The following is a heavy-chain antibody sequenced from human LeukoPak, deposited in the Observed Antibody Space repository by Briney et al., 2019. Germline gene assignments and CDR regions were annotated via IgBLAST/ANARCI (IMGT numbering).Heavy chain of an antibody. V-gene: IGHV4-59*01. D-gene: IGHD4-17*01. CDR2: IYYTGST. CDR3: AKVRGNDYGDYCLDP. J-gene: IGHJ5*02. CDR1: GGSIGSYF. Sequence: SETLSLTCTVSGGSIGSYFWSWIRQPPGKGLEWIAYIYYTGSTTYNPSLMSRVTMSIDTSKNQFSLNLSSVTAADTAVYYCAKVRGNDYGDYCLDPWGQGTLVTVSS.